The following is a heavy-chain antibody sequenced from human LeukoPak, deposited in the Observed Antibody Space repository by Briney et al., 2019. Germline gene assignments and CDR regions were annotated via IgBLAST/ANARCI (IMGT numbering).Heavy chain of an antibody. CDR1: GFTFSSYA. CDR2: ISGRDSST. CDR3: ARDGPQFYDYKDAFDI. J-gene: IGHJ3*02. Sequence: PGGSLRLSCAASGFTFSSYAMNWVRQAPGKGLEWVSAISGRDSSTYYADSVKGRFTISRDNSKNTLYLQMNSLRAEDTAVYYCARDGPQFYDYKDAFDIWGQGTMVTVSS. D-gene: IGHD3-16*01. V-gene: IGHV3-23*01.